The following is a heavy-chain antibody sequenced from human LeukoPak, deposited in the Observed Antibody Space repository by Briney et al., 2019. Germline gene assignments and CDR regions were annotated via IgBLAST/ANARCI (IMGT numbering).Heavy chain of an antibody. CDR3: ASGSGYDLDPFDY. CDR2: IYYSGST. J-gene: IGHJ4*02. V-gene: IGHV4-59*01. CDR1: GGSISSYY. Sequence: SETLSLICTVSGGSISSYYWSWIRQPPGKGLEWIGYIYYSGSTNYNPSLKSRVTISVDTSKNQFSLKLSSVTAADTAVYYCASGSGYDLDPFDYWGQGTLVTVSS. D-gene: IGHD5-12*01.